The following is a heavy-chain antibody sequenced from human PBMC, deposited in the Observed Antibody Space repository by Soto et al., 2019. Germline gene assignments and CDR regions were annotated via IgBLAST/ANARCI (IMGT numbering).Heavy chain of an antibody. CDR1: GGSFSGYY. D-gene: IGHD6-19*01. V-gene: IGHV4-34*01. J-gene: IGHJ4*02. CDR3: ARHVQWLVTFDY. CDR2: INHSGST. Sequence: SETLSLTCAVYGGSFSGYYWSWIRQPPGKGLEWIGEINHSGSTNYNPSLKNRVTISVDTSKNQFSLKLSSVTAADTAVYYCARHVQWLVTFDYWGQGTLVTVSS.